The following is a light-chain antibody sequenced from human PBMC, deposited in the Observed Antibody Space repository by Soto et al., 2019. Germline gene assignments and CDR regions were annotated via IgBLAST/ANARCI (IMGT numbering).Light chain of an antibody. J-gene: IGKJ2*01. CDR1: QSVSSN. CDR2: GAS. CDR3: QQYNNWPHT. V-gene: IGKV3-15*01. Sequence: EIVMTQSPATLSVSPGESATLSCRASQSVSSNLAWYQQKPGQAPRLLIYGASTRATGIPARFSGSGSETDFTLTISSLQSEDFAVYYCQQYNNWPHTFGQGTKLELK.